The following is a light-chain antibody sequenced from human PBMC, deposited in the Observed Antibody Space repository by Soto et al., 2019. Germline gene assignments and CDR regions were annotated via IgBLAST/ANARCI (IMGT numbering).Light chain of an antibody. CDR1: QSISSY. CDR2: AAS. V-gene: IGKV1-39*01. Sequence: DIQVTQSPSSLSASVGDRVTITCRASQSISSYLNWYQQKQGKAPKLLIYAASSLQSGVPSTFIGSGSGTDFILTISSLQPAEFATYYCQQSYNTPPMTFGQGTRLDIK. J-gene: IGKJ5*01. CDR3: QQSYNTPPMT.